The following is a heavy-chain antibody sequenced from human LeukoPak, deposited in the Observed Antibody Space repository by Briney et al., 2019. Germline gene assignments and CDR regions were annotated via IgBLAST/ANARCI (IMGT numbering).Heavy chain of an antibody. CDR1: GFSPSNNY. J-gene: IGHJ4*02. CDR2: ISNIVRP. D-gene: IGHD3-10*01. CDR3: ARAIAIRGVRHGDFDY. Sequence: SETLSLTCTVTGFSPSNNYCTWIRHPPGKDLDWIGYISNIVRPSYNPCLERRAPFSGDTATNQISLRLMSVTAADTDFYYCARAIAIRGVRHGDFDYWGQGSLVTVSS. V-gene: IGHV4-59*01.